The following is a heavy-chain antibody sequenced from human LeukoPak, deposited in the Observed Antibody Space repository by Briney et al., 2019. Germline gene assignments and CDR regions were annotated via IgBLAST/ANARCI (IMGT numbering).Heavy chain of an antibody. D-gene: IGHD3-22*01. CDR2: ISGSGGTT. V-gene: IGHV3-23*01. J-gene: IGHJ3*01. Sequence: GGSLRLSCAASGFTFSAYAMAWVRQAPGKGLEWVSTISGSGGTTYSADSVKGRFTISRDNSKNILYLQVNSLRAGDTAVYYCAKDYYYDSSGYYYGDAFDFWGQGTMVTVSS. CDR1: GFTFSAYA. CDR3: AKDYYYDSSGYYYGDAFDF.